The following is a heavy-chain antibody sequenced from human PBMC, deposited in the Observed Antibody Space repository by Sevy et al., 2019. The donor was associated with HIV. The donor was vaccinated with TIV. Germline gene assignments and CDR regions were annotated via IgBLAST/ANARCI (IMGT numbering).Heavy chain of an antibody. J-gene: IGHJ4*02. D-gene: IGHD3-10*01. Sequence: SVKVSCKASGGTFSSYAISWVRQAPGQVLEWMGGIIPIFGTANYAQNFQGRVTITADESTSTAYMELSSLRSEDTAVYYCARDQKGESDFDYWGQGTLVTVSS. CDR3: ARDQKGESDFDY. CDR1: GGTFSSYA. V-gene: IGHV1-69*13. CDR2: IIPIFGTA.